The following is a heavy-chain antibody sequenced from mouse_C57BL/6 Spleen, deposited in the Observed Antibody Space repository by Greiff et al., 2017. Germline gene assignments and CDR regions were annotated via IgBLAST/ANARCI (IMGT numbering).Heavy chain of an antibody. CDR2: ISSGSSTI. J-gene: IGHJ2*01. V-gene: IGHV5-17*01. Sequence: EVHLVESGGGLVKPGGSLKLSCAASGFTFSDYGMHWVRQAPEKGLEWVAYISSGSSTIYYADTVKGRFTISRDNAKNTLFLQMTSLRSDDTAMYYCARRGGNYEGYYFDYWGQGTTLTVSS. D-gene: IGHD2-1*01. CDR1: GFTFSDYG. CDR3: ARRGGNYEGYYFDY.